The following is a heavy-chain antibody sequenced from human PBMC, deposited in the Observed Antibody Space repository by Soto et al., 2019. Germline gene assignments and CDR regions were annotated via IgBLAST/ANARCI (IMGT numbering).Heavy chain of an antibody. D-gene: IGHD4-17*01. J-gene: IGHJ2*01. CDR3: ARAATVTTGYWYFDL. CDR2: IYHSGST. Sequence: PSETLSLTCAVSGGSISSGGYSWSWIRQPPGKGLEWIGYIYHSGSTYYNPSLESRVTISVDRSKNQFSLKLSSVTAADTAVYYCARAATVTTGYWYFDLWGRGTLVTVSS. CDR1: GGSISSGGYS. V-gene: IGHV4-30-2*01.